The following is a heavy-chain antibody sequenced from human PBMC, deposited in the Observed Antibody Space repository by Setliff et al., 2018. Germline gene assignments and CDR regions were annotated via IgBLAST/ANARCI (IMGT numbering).Heavy chain of an antibody. CDR1: GASLNSGTYY. CDR3: ARAPGRNIRGDYFEY. CDR2: VFFTGDT. V-gene: IGHV4-61*01. D-gene: IGHD3-10*01. Sequence: SETLSLTCTVSGASLNSGTYYWSWIRQPPGKGLEWIGYVFFTGDTDYNPSLGSRVTISLDRSKTQFSLKLSSVTAADTAVYYCARAPGRNIRGDYFEYWGQGALVTVSS. J-gene: IGHJ4*02.